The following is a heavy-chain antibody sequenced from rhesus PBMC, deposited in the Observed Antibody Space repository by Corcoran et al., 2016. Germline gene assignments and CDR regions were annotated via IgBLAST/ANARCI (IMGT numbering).Heavy chain of an antibody. Sequence: QVQLQESGPGLVKPSETLSLTCVVSGYSISSNYWSWNRQPPGKGLEWIGYIYGSSGTAAFNASLKSRVTISTDTSKNQVSLRRSCVPAADTAVDYCWRDRGGRLFDYWGQGVLVTVSS. D-gene: IGHD1-44*02. CDR3: WRDRGGRLFDY. CDR1: GYSISSNY. J-gene: IGHJ4*01. V-gene: IGHV4-147*01. CDR2: IYGSSGTA.